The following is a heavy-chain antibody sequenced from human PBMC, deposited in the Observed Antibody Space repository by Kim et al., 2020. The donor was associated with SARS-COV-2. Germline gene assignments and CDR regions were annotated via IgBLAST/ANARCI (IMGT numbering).Heavy chain of an antibody. D-gene: IGHD4-17*01. J-gene: IGHJ4*02. Sequence: YADALKSRFNISRDNAKNSLYLQMNSLRAEDTAVYFCARHDDDNYGRSFDFWGQGTLVTVSS. V-gene: IGHV3-21*01. CDR3: ARHDDDNYGRSFDF.